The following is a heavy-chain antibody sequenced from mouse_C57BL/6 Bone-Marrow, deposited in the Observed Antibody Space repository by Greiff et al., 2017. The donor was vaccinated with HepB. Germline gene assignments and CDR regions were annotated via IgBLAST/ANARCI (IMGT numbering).Heavy chain of an antibody. D-gene: IGHD2-5*01. CDR3: ARHSNYGYYYAMDY. CDR1: GYTFTSYW. CDR2: IDPSDSYT. V-gene: IGHV1-59*01. J-gene: IGHJ4*01. Sequence: VQLQQPGAELVRPGTSVKLSCKASGYTFTSYWMHWVKQRPGQGLEWIGVIDPSDSYTNYNQKFKGKATLTVDTSSSTAYMQLSSLTSEDSAVYYCARHSNYGYYYAMDYWGQGTSVTVSS.